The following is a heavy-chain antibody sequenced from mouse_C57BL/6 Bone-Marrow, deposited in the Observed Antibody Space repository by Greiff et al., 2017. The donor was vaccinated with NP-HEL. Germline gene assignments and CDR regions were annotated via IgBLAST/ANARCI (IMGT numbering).Heavy chain of an antibody. J-gene: IGHJ2*01. D-gene: IGHD1-1*01. Sequence: EVQGVESGGGLVQPKGSLKLSCAASGFTFNTYAMHWVRQAPGKGLEWVARIRSKGSNYATYYADSVKDRFTISRDDSQSMLYLQINNLKTEDTAMYYCVRTDYYGSSYDYWGQGTTLTVSS. CDR1: GFTFNTYA. CDR2: IRSKGSNYAT. CDR3: VRTDYYGSSYDY. V-gene: IGHV10-3*01.